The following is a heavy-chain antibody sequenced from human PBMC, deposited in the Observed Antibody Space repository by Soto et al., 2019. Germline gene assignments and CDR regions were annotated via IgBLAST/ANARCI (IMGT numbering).Heavy chain of an antibody. CDR3: ARDRRSLYHDGSGLDY. Sequence: QLQLQESGSGLVRPSQTLSLSCAVSGGSISSGGYSWNWIRQSPGKGLEWIGYIYHGGSTYSNPSLEGRVPLSVDTSKNQFSLRLNSVIAADTAVYYCARDRRSLYHDGSGLDYWGQGILVTVSS. CDR1: GGSISSGGYS. J-gene: IGHJ4*02. D-gene: IGHD3-22*01. V-gene: IGHV4-30-2*06. CDR2: IYHGGST.